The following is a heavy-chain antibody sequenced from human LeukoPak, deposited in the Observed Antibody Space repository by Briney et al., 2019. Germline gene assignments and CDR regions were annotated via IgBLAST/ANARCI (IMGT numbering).Heavy chain of an antibody. Sequence: GGSLRLSCTASGFTFGDYAMSWVRQAPGKGLEGVGFIRSKAYGGTTEYAASVKGRFTISRDDSKSIAYLQMNSLKTEDAAVYYCTRVDTIFGVVFDYWGQGTLVTVSS. J-gene: IGHJ4*02. D-gene: IGHD3-3*01. CDR1: GFTFGDYA. V-gene: IGHV3-49*04. CDR2: IRSKAYGGTT. CDR3: TRVDTIFGVVFDY.